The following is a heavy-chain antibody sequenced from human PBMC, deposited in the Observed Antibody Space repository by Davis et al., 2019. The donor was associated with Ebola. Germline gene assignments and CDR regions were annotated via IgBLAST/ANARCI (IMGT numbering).Heavy chain of an antibody. J-gene: IGHJ4*02. D-gene: IGHD3-3*01. CDR1: GYTFTGYY. CDR3: ARTFTIFGVVLGY. Sequence: ASVPVSCKASGYTFTGYYMHWVRQAPGQGLEWMGWINPNSGGTNYAQKFQGRVTMTRDTSISTAYMELSRLRSDDTAVYYCARTFTIFGVVLGYWGQGTLVTVSS. V-gene: IGHV1-2*02. CDR2: INPNSGGT.